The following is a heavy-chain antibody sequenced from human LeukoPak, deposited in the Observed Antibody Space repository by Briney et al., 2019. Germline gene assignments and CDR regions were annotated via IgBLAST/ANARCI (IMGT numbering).Heavy chain of an antibody. Sequence: GASVKVSCKASGYTFTNYDVNWVRQATGQGLEWVGWMNPNSGSTAYAQKLQGRVTMTRNTSISTAYMELSSLRSEDTAVYYCARITGIAAANSIDFWGQGTLVTVSS. CDR3: ARITGIAAANSIDF. CDR1: GYTFTNYD. V-gene: IGHV1-8*01. J-gene: IGHJ4*02. D-gene: IGHD6-13*01. CDR2: MNPNSGST.